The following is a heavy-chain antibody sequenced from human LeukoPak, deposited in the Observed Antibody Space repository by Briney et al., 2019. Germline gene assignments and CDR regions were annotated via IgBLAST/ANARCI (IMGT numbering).Heavy chain of an antibody. CDR3: AKSLNFDGNGYFDY. CDR2: ISGSGGST. J-gene: IGHJ4*02. CDR1: GVTFSSYA. D-gene: IGHD2-8*01. V-gene: IGHV3-23*01. Sequence: GGSLRLSCAASGVTFSSYAVSWVRQAPGKGLEWVSIISGSGGSTYYADSVKGRFTISRDNSKNTLYLQMSSLRAEDTAVYYCAKSLNFDGNGYFDYWGQGTLVTVSS.